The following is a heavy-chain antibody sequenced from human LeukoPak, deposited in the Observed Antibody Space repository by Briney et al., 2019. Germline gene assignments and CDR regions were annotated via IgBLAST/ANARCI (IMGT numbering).Heavy chain of an antibody. D-gene: IGHD3-22*01. Sequence: GGSLRLSCAASGFTFSSYGMNWVRQAPGKGLEWVSSISSSSSYIYYADSVKGRFTISRDNAKNSLYLQMNSLRAEDTAVYYCARWPRDYYDSSGYYSDYWGQGTLVTVSS. CDR3: ARWPRDYYDSSGYYSDY. J-gene: IGHJ4*02. CDR1: GFTFSSYG. V-gene: IGHV3-21*01. CDR2: ISSSSSYI.